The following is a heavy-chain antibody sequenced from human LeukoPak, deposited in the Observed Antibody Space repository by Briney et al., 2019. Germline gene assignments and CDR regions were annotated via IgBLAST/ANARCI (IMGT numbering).Heavy chain of an antibody. J-gene: IGHJ3*02. CDR3: AREGSVADAFDI. CDR1: GGSISSYY. Sequence: PSETLSLTCTVSGGSISSYYWSWIRRPPGKGLEWIGYIYYSGSTNYNPSLKSRVTISVDTSKNQFSLKLSSVTAADTAVYYCAREGSVADAFDIWGQGTMVTVSS. V-gene: IGHV4-59*01. D-gene: IGHD6-25*01. CDR2: IYYSGST.